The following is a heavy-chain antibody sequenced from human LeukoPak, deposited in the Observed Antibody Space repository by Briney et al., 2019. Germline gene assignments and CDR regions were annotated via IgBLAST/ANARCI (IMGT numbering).Heavy chain of an antibody. CDR3: ARDAFGVDKSPF. CDR2: ISSGSNTI. CDR1: RFTFSTYS. J-gene: IGHJ4*02. D-gene: IGHD3-3*01. Sequence: GGPLRLSCAASRFTFSTYSMNWVRQAPGKGLEWVSYISSGSNTIYYADSVKGRFTISRDNAKNSLYLQMNSLRAEDTAVYYCARDAFGVDKSPFWGQGTLVTVSS. V-gene: IGHV3-48*01.